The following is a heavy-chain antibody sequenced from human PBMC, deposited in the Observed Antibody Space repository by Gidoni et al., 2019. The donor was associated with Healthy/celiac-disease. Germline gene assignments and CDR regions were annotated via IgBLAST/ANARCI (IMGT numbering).Heavy chain of an antibody. CDR3: ARANRRYYYDSSVGAFDI. CDR2: IYYSGST. Sequence: QVQLQESGPGLVKPSETLSLTCTVSGGSISSYYWSWIRQPPGKGLEWIGYIYYSGSTNYNPSLKSRVTISVDTSKNQFSLKLSSVTAADTAVYYCARANRRYYYDSSVGAFDIWGQGTMVTVSS. V-gene: IGHV4-59*01. J-gene: IGHJ3*02. D-gene: IGHD3-22*01. CDR1: GGSISSYY.